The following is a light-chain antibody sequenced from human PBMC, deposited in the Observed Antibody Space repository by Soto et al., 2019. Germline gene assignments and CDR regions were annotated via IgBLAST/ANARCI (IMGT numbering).Light chain of an antibody. V-gene: IGKV3-15*01. CDR2: GAS. Sequence: EIVMTPSPATLSVSPGERATLSCRASQSVNSNLAWYQQESGQPPRLLLYGASTRATGIPARFSGSGSGTEFTLTISSLQSEDFAVYYCQHYANWPLTFGGGTKVDIK. CDR3: QHYANWPLT. CDR1: QSVNSN. J-gene: IGKJ4*01.